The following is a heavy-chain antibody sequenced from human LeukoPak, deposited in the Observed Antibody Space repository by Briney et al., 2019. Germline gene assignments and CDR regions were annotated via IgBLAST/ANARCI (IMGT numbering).Heavy chain of an antibody. CDR1: GYTFTSYA. CDR3: ARGTDYYDSSGYYYFWFDP. D-gene: IGHD3-22*01. Sequence: ASVKVSCKASGYTFTSYAMNWVRQAPGQGLEWMGWINTNTGNPTYAQGFTGRFVFSLDTSVSTAYLQISSLKAEDTAVYYCARGTDYYDSSGYYYFWFDPWGQGTLVTVSS. J-gene: IGHJ5*02. V-gene: IGHV7-4-1*02. CDR2: INTNTGNP.